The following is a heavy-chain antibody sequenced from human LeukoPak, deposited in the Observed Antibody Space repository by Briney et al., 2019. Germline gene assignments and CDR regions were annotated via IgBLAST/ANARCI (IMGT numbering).Heavy chain of an antibody. CDR1: GFTFSSYW. Sequence: GGSLRLSCAASGFTFSSYWMHWVRQAPGKGQVWVSCINSDGSSTSYADSVKGRFTISRDNAKNTLYLQMNSLRAEGTAVYYCARDRVDYDILTGSYGMDVWGQGTTVTVSS. D-gene: IGHD3-9*01. J-gene: IGHJ6*02. V-gene: IGHV3-74*01. CDR2: INSDGSST. CDR3: ARDRVDYDILTGSYGMDV.